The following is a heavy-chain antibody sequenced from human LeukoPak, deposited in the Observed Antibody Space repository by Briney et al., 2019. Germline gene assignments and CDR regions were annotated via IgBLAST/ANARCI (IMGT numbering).Heavy chain of an antibody. V-gene: IGHV1-2*02. J-gene: IGHJ4*02. CDR2: INPNSGGT. Sequence: ASVKVSCKASGYTFTGYYMHWVRQVPGQGLEWMGWINPNSGGTNYAQKFQGRVTMTRDTSISTAYMELSRLRSDDTAVYYCARGLYYYGSGSYAGGYWGQGTLVTVSS. D-gene: IGHD3-10*01. CDR1: GYTFTGYY. CDR3: ARGLYYYGSGSYAGGY.